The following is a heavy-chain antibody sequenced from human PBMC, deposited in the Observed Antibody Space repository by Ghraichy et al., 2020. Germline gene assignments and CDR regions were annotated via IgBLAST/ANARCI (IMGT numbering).Heavy chain of an antibody. Sequence: LSLTCAASGFAVSSNYMNWLRQPPEKGLEWVSIIYSGGDTHYADSVRGRFTISRDHSKNTLYLQMNSLRAEDTAVYYCARDLGVDQFLLDPWGQGSLVTVSS. CDR2: IYSGGDT. V-gene: IGHV3-53*01. D-gene: IGHD3-3*01. J-gene: IGHJ5*02. CDR1: GFAVSSNY. CDR3: ARDLGVDQFLLDP.